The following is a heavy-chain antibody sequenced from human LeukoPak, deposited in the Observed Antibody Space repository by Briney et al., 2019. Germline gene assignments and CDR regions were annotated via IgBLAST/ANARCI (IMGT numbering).Heavy chain of an antibody. Sequence: ASVKVSCKASGYTFTSYDINWVRQATGQGLECMGWVNPNSGNTGYAQKFQGRVTMTRNTSISTAYMELSSLRSEDTAVYYCAREGSTLNFDYWGQGTLVTVSS. D-gene: IGHD2-15*01. J-gene: IGHJ4*02. V-gene: IGHV1-8*01. CDR3: AREGSTLNFDY. CDR2: VNPNSGNT. CDR1: GYTFTSYD.